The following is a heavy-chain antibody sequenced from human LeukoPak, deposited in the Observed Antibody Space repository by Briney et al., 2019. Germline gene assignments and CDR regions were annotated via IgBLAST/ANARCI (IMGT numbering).Heavy chain of an antibody. Sequence: ASVKVSCKASGYSFSTYTMNWVRQAPGQRLEWMGWINAGNGNTKYSQTFQGRVTMTRDTSTSTVYMELSSLRSEDTAVYYCARGLRSSGWYGNGYDYWGQGTLVTVSS. CDR3: ARGLRSSGWYGNGYDY. J-gene: IGHJ4*02. CDR1: GYSFSTYT. CDR2: INAGNGNT. D-gene: IGHD6-19*01. V-gene: IGHV1-3*01.